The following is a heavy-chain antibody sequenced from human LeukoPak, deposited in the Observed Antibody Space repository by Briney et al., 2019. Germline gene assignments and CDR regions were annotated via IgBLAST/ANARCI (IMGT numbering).Heavy chain of an antibody. D-gene: IGHD6-13*01. Sequence: GGSLRLSCAASGFTFSSYAMSWVRQAPGKGLEWVSAISGSGGSTYYADSVKGRFTISRDNSKNTLYLQMNSLRAEDTAVYYCARGPASSSWYYFDYWGRGTLVTVSS. J-gene: IGHJ4*02. CDR1: GFTFSSYA. V-gene: IGHV3-23*01. CDR3: ARGPASSSWYYFDY. CDR2: ISGSGGST.